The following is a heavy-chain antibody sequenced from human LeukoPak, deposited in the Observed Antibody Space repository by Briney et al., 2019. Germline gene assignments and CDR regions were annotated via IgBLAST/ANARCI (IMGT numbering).Heavy chain of an antibody. J-gene: IGHJ4*02. D-gene: IGHD6-13*01. CDR1: GFTFSSYS. CDR3: ARAFKQGSSWYGGGSYYFDY. Sequence: GGSLRLSCAASGFTFSSYSMNWVRQAPGKGLEWVSYISSSSSTIYYADSVKGRFTISRDNAKNSLYLQMNSLRAEDTAVYYCARAFKQGSSWYGGGSYYFDYWGQGTLITVSS. CDR2: ISSSSSTI. V-gene: IGHV3-48*01.